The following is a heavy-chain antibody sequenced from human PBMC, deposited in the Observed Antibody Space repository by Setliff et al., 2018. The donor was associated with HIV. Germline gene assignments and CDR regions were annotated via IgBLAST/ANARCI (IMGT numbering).Heavy chain of an antibody. D-gene: IGHD1-26*01. Sequence: SETLSLTCTVSGGSISSGTYYWSWIRQPAGKGLEWIGRIFYSGSTNYNPSLKSRVTMSVDTSKNQLSLKLRSVTAADTAVYYCARLGYSGSLVGAFDIWGQGTMVTVSS. V-gene: IGHV4-61*02. CDR2: IFYSGST. J-gene: IGHJ3*02. CDR1: GGSISSGTYY. CDR3: ARLGYSGSLVGAFDI.